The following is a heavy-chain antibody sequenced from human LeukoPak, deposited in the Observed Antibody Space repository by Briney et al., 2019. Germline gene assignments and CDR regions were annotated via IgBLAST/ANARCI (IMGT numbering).Heavy chain of an antibody. V-gene: IGHV1-18*01. CDR2: ISTYNANT. J-gene: IGHJ4*02. CDR1: GYTFINYG. Sequence: ASVKVSCKASGYTFINYGINWVRQAPGQGLEWMGWISTYNANTNYAQKLQGRVTMTTDTSTSTAYMELSSLRSEDTAVYYCARVTRLGIAAAGIWGQGTLVTVSS. D-gene: IGHD6-13*01. CDR3: ARVTRLGIAAAGI.